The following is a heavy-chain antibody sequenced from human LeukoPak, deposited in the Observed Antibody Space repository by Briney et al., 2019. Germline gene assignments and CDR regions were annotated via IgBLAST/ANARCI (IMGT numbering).Heavy chain of an antibody. J-gene: IGHJ4*02. CDR2: IYPGDSET. CDR3: ARGEDRGGTWYHFDY. D-gene: IGHD1-1*01. CDR1: GYSFTSYW. Sequence: GESLKISCKGSGYSFTSYWIGWVRQMPGKGLEWMGIIYPGDSETRYSPSFQGQVTISADKSISTAYLQWSSLKASDTAMYYCARGEDRGGTWYHFDYWGQGTLVTVSS. V-gene: IGHV5-51*01.